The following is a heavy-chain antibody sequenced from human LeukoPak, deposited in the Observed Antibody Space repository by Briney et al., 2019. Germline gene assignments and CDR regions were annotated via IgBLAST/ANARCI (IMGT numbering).Heavy chain of an antibody. J-gene: IGHJ3*02. D-gene: IGHD6-13*01. CDR2: ISSSSSTI. V-gene: IGHV3-48*04. CDR3: ARVGIAAAGWAFDI. Sequence: PGGSLRLSCAASGFTFSSYSMNWVRQAPGKGLEWVSYISSSSSTIYYADSVKGRFTISRDNAKNSLYLQMDSLRAEDTAVYYCARVGIAAAGWAFDIWGQGTMVTVSS. CDR1: GFTFSSYS.